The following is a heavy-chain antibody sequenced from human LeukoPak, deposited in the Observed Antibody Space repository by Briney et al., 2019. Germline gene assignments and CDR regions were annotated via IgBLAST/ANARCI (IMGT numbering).Heavy chain of an antibody. CDR3: AREGEMAYSPLNCPDY. D-gene: IGHD5-24*01. V-gene: IGHV3-15*01. J-gene: IGHJ4*02. CDR1: GFTFSNAW. Sequence: GGSLRLSCAASGFTFSNAWMSWVRQAPGKGLEWVGRLKSKTDGETTDYAAPVKGRFTISRDDSKNTLYLQMNSLRAEDTAVYYCAREGEMAYSPLNCPDYWGQGTLVTVSS. CDR2: LKSKTDGETT.